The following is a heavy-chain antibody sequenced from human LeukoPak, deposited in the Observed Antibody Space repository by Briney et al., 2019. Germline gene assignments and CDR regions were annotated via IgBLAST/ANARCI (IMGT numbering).Heavy chain of an antibody. D-gene: IGHD1-26*01. Sequence: ASVPVSCKASRYTFTSYDINWVRQATGPGLEWMGWMNPNSGNTGYAQKFQGRVTITRNTSISTAYMELSSLRFEDTAVYYCARGLRGELLGNWFDPWGQGTLVSVSS. CDR3: ARGLRGELLGNWFDP. J-gene: IGHJ5*02. V-gene: IGHV1-8*03. CDR2: MNPNSGNT. CDR1: RYTFTSYD.